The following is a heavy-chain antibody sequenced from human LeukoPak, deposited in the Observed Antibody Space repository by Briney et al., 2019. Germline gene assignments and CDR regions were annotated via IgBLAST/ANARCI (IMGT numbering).Heavy chain of an antibody. D-gene: IGHD6-19*01. J-gene: IGHJ6*03. V-gene: IGHV3-11*04. CDR3: ARASEPGSGWYGYYYYYYMDV. CDR2: ISSGGSTI. Sequence: GGSLRLSCAASGFTFSYFYMTWIRQAPGKELEWVSYISSGGSTIYYADSVKGRFTISRDNAKNSLYLQMNSLRAEDTAIYYCARASEPGSGWYGYYYYYYMDVWGKGTTVTISS. CDR1: GFTFSYFY.